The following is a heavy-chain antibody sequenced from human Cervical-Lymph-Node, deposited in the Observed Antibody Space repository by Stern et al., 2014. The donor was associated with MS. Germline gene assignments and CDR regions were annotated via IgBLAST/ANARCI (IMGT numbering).Heavy chain of an antibody. D-gene: IGHD6-13*01. V-gene: IGHV1-46*03. J-gene: IGHJ4*02. CDR3: ATIAAAGTLDY. CDR2: INPSGGST. Sequence: VQLVQSGAEVKKPGASVKVSCKASGYTFTSYYMHWVRQAPGQGLEWMGIINPSGGSTSYAQKFQGRVTMTRDTSTSTVYMELSSLRSEDTAVYYCATIAAAGTLDYWGQGTLVTVSS. CDR1: GYTFTSYY.